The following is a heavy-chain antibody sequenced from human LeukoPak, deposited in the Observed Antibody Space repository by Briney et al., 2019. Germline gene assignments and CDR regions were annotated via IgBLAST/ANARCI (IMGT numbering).Heavy chain of an antibody. CDR1: GYTFTTYG. V-gene: IGHV1-18*01. J-gene: IGHJ6*02. CDR2: ISTYNGDT. CDR3: ARGGLGCRSGNCYWGATDV. D-gene: IGHD2-2*01. Sequence: VASVKVSCKASGYTFTTYGITWVRQAPGQGLEWMGLISTYNGDTNYAQKVQGRVTMTTDTSTSTACMELRSLRSDDTAVYYCARGGLGCRSGNCYWGATDVWGQGTTVTVSS.